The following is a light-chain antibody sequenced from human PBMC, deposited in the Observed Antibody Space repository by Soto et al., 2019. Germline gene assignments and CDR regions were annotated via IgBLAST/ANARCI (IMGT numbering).Light chain of an antibody. CDR3: SSYTSDSTYV. V-gene: IGLV2-14*01. CDR1: STDVGRYNY. J-gene: IGLJ1*01. Sequence: QSALTQPASVSGSPGQSITISCTGTSTDVGRYNYVSWYQQHPGKDPKLMIYDVSNRPSGVSSRFSGSKSGITASLTISGPQAEDEADYYCSSYTSDSTYVFGTGTRSPS. CDR2: DVS.